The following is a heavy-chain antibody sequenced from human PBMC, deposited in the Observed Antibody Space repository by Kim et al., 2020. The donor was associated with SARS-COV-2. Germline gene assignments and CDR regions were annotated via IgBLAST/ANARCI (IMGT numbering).Heavy chain of an antibody. Sequence: SQTLSLTCAISGDSASSNSAAWNWIRQSPSRGLEWLGRTYYRSKWYNDYAVSVKSRITINPDTSKNQFSLQLNSVTPEDTAVYYCARDQYFSSTSCHQPFVYWGQGTLGTVSS. D-gene: IGHD2-2*01. J-gene: IGHJ4*02. CDR1: GDSASSNSAA. CDR2: TYYRSKWYN. CDR3: ARDQYFSSTSCHQPFVY. V-gene: IGHV6-1*01.